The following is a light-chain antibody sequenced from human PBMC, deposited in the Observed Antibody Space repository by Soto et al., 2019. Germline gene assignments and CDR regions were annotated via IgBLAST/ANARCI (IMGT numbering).Light chain of an antibody. J-gene: IGLJ1*01. CDR3: SSYAGSNIFV. CDR2: EVS. CDR1: SSDVGGYNF. V-gene: IGLV2-8*01. Sequence: QSVLTQPASVSGSPGQSITVSCTGTSSDVGGYNFVAWYQQHPGKAPKLMISEVSKRPSGVPDRLSGSKSGNTASLTVSGLQAEDEADYYCSSYAGSNIFVFGTGTKVTVL.